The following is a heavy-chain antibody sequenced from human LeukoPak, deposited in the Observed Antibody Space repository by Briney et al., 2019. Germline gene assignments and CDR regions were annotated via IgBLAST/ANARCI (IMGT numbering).Heavy chain of an antibody. D-gene: IGHD5-18*01. CDR3: ARDREAMAAFDY. Sequence: SETLSLTCTVSGGSISSYYWTWIRQPPGRGLEWIGYINFSGSTNYNPSLRSRVTISGDTSKNQFSLNLNSVTAADTAVYYCARDREAMAAFDYWGQGTLVTVSS. CDR1: GGSISSYY. CDR2: INFSGST. J-gene: IGHJ4*02. V-gene: IGHV4-59*01.